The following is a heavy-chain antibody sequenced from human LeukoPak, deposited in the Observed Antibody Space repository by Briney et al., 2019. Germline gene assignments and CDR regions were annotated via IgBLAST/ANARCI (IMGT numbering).Heavy chain of an antibody. D-gene: IGHD3-16*02. CDR2: IYYIGST. V-gene: IGHV4-59*01. Sequence: SETLSLTCTVSGGSISGYYWSWIRQPPGKGLEWIGYIYYIGSTNYNPTLKSRVTMSVDTSKSQFSLKLSSVTAADTAVYYCARVLKGYTFDYWGQGTLVTVSS. CDR3: ARVLKGYTFDY. CDR1: GGSISGYY. J-gene: IGHJ4*02.